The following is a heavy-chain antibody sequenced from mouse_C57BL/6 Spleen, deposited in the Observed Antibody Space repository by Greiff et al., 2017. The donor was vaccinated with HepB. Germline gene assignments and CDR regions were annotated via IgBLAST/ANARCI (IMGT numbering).Heavy chain of an antibody. J-gene: IGHJ4*01. CDR3: ARYNYGPLHYYAMDY. CDR1: GFTFTDYY. Sequence: EVKVVESGGGLVQPGGSLSLSCAASGFTFTDYYMSWVRQPPGKALEWLGFIRNKANGYTTEYSASVKGRFTISRDNSQSILYLQMNALRAEDSATYYCARYNYGPLHYYAMDYWGQGTSVTVSS. D-gene: IGHD1-1*01. CDR2: IRNKANGYTT. V-gene: IGHV7-3*01.